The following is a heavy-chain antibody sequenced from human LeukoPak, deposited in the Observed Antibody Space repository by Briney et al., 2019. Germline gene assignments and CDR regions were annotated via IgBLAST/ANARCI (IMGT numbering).Heavy chain of an antibody. CDR1: GGSISSGSYY. Sequence: SETLSLTCTVSGGSISSGSYYWSWIRQPAGKRLEWIGRIYTSGSTNYNPSLKSRVTISVDTSKNQFSLKLSSVTAADTAVYYCARVDWYYYYMDVWGKGTAVTISS. V-gene: IGHV4-61*02. CDR2: IYTSGST. CDR3: ARVDWYYYYMDV. D-gene: IGHD3/OR15-3a*01. J-gene: IGHJ6*03.